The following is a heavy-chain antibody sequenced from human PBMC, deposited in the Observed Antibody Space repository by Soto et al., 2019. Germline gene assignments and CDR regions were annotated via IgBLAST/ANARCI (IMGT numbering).Heavy chain of an antibody. D-gene: IGHD6-13*01. Sequence: GSLRLSCAASGFTFSSYSMNWVRQAPGKGLEWVSSISSSSSYIYYADSVKGRFTISRDNAKNSLYLQMNSLRAEDTAVYYCARDPPGYSSSWEYAFDIWGQGKMVTVS. V-gene: IGHV3-21*01. CDR3: ARDPPGYSSSWEYAFDI. CDR1: GFTFSSYS. J-gene: IGHJ3*02. CDR2: ISSSSSYI.